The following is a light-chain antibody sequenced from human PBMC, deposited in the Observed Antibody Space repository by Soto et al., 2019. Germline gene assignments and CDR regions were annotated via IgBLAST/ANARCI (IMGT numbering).Light chain of an antibody. CDR1: QAIRDD. CDR3: QHYNSYSEA. Sequence: AIQMTQSPSSLSAAVGDRVSITCRASQAIRDDLGWYQKKPGKAPKLLIFAASRLERGVPSRFSGSGSGTDFTLTISSLQPEDFATYYCQHYNSYSEAFGQGTKVDIK. V-gene: IGKV1-6*01. CDR2: AAS. J-gene: IGKJ1*01.